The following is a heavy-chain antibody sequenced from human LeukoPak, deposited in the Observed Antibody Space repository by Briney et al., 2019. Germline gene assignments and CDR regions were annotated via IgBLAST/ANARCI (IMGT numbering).Heavy chain of an antibody. CDR1: GYSFTSYW. CDR3: ARYYYGSGSYNWFDP. D-gene: IGHD3-10*01. V-gene: IGHV5-51*01. CDR2: IHPGDSDT. J-gene: IGHJ5*02. Sequence: GESLKISCKGSGYSFTSYWIGWVRQMPGKGLEWMGIIHPGDSDTRYSPSFQGQVTISADKSISTAYLQWSSLKASDTAMYYCARYYYGSGSYNWFDPWGQGTLVTVSS.